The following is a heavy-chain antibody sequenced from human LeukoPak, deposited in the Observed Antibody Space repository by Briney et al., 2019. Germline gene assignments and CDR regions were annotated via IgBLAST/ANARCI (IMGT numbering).Heavy chain of an antibody. J-gene: IGHJ3*02. V-gene: IGHV3-74*01. Sequence: GGSLRLSCAASGFTFSSYWMHWVRQAPGKGLVWVSRINSDGSSTSYADSVKGRFTISRDNAKNSLYLQMNSLRAEDTALYYCARVQLERRQKGAFDIWGQGTMVTVSS. D-gene: IGHD1-1*01. CDR1: GFTFSSYW. CDR2: INSDGSST. CDR3: ARVQLERRQKGAFDI.